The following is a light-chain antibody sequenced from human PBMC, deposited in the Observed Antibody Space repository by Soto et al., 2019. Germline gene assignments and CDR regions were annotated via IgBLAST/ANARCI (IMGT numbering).Light chain of an antibody. V-gene: IGKV3-20*01. CDR2: GAS. CDR1: KSVSSSL. J-gene: IGKJ1*01. Sequence: EIVLTQSPGTLSLSPGERATLSCRASKSVSSSLLAWNQLKPGQAPRLLIYGASSRATGIPDRFSGSGSGTDFTLTISRLEPEDCAVYYCQQYDSSPWTFGQGTKVEIK. CDR3: QQYDSSPWT.